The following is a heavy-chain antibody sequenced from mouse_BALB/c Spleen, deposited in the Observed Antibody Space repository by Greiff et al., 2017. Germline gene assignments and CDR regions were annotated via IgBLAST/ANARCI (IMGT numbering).Heavy chain of an antibody. CDR3: ARPSYDGSGYFDY. D-gene: IGHD2-3*01. V-gene: IGHV1-14*01. Sequence: VQLQQSGPELVKPGASVKMSCKASGYTFTSYVMHWVKQKPGQGLEWIGYINPYNDGTKYNEKFKGKATLTSDKSSSTAYMELSSLTSEDSAVYYCARPSYDGSGYFDYWGQGTTLTVSS. J-gene: IGHJ2*01. CDR2: INPYNDGT. CDR1: GYTFTSYV.